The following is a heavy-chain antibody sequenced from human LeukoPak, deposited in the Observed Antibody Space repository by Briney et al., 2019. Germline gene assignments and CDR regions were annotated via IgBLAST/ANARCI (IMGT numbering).Heavy chain of an antibody. V-gene: IGHV4-39*07. CDR2: IYYSGST. J-gene: IGHJ5*02. D-gene: IGHD1-14*01. Sequence: SETLSLTCTVSGGSISSSSYYWGWIRQPPGKGLEWIGSIYYSGSTYYNPSLKSRVTISVDTSKNQFSLKLSSVTAADTAVYYCARDLRGAGNNPWFDPWGQGTLVTVSS. CDR1: GGSISSSSYY. CDR3: ARDLRGAGNNPWFDP.